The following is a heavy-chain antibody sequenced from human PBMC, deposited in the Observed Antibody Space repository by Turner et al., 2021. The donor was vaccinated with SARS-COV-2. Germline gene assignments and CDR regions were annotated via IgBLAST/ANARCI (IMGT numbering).Heavy chain of an antibody. V-gene: IGHV4-4*07. CDR3: ARHGFSGWDGGGMDV. Sequence: QVQLQESGPGLVKPSETLSLTCTVSGGSISSYYWSWIRQPAGKGLEWFGRIHTSGNTDHNPSLKSRVTMSLDTSKNQFSLKLNSVTAADTAVYYCARHGFSGWDGGGMDVWGQGTTVTVSS. CDR1: GGSISSYY. J-gene: IGHJ6*02. D-gene: IGHD6-19*01. CDR2: IHTSGNT.